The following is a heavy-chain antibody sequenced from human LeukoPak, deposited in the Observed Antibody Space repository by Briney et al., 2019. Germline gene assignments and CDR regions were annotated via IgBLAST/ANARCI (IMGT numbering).Heavy chain of an antibody. CDR1: GYTFTSYG. D-gene: IGHD6-19*01. CDR2: ISAYNGNT. V-gene: IGHV1-18*01. CDR3: ARDSTNGIAVKGDAFDI. J-gene: IGHJ3*02. Sequence: ASVKVSCKASGYTFTSYGYSWVRQAPGQGLEWMGWISAYNGNTKYAQKFQGRVTMTTVTSTSTAYMELRSLTFDDTAVYYCARDSTNGIAVKGDAFDIWGQGTMVTVSS.